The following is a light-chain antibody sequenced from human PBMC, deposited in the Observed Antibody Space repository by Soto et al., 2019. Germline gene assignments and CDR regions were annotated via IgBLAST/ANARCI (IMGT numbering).Light chain of an antibody. CDR3: QQYNNWPRT. J-gene: IGKJ1*01. CDR2: GTS. Sequence: EIVMTQSPATLSVSPGERVTLSCRASQSVSSNLAWYQQKPGQAPRLLVYGTSTRATGTPTRFSGSGTGTEFTLTISSLQSEDFAVYYCQQYNNWPRTFGQGTNVEIK. CDR1: QSVSSN. V-gene: IGKV3-15*01.